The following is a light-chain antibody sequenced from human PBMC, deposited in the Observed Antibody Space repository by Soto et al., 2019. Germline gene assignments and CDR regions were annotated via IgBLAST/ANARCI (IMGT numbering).Light chain of an antibody. Sequence: DIQMTQSPSSLSASVGDRVALTCQASQDINNFLNWVQQKQGKAPQVLIYDASKLETGVPSRFSGSVSGTNFTVTISSLQPEDIATYYCQQYDELPLTFGGGTKVEIK. CDR2: DAS. CDR1: QDINNF. V-gene: IGKV1-33*01. CDR3: QQYDELPLT. J-gene: IGKJ4*01.